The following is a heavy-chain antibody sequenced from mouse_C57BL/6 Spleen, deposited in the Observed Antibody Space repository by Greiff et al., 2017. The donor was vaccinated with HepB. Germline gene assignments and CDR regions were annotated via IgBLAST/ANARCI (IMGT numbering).Heavy chain of an antibody. Sequence: VHLVESGAELVRPGASVTLSCKASGYTFTDYEMHWVKQTPVHGLEWIGAIDPETGGTAYNQKFKGKAILTADKSSSTAYMELRSLTSEDSAVYYCTEGSSAYWGQGTLVTVSA. J-gene: IGHJ3*01. CDR1: GYTFTDYE. CDR2: IDPETGGT. CDR3: TEGSSAY. V-gene: IGHV1-15*01. D-gene: IGHD1-1*01.